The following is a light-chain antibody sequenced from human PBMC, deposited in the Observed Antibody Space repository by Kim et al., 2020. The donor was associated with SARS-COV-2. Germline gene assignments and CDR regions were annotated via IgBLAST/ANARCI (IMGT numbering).Light chain of an antibody. CDR1: SSDVGGYNY. Sequence: QSVTISCTGTSSDVGGYNYVSWYQQHPGKAPKLMIYDVSKRPSGVPDRFSGSKSGNTASLTVSGLQAEDEADYYCSSYAGSNNLYVFGTGTKVTVL. J-gene: IGLJ1*01. CDR2: DVS. V-gene: IGLV2-8*01. CDR3: SSYAGSNNLYV.